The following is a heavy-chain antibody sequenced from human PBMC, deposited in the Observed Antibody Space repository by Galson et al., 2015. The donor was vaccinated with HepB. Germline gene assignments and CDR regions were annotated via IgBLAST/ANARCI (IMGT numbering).Heavy chain of an antibody. V-gene: IGHV3-48*04. D-gene: IGHD3-10*01. CDR3: ARDRGDSGSYLSYYYDLDV. J-gene: IGHJ6*02. Sequence: SLRLSCAASGFTFSSYNMNWVRQTPGKGLEWVSYISSGSSLMYYVDSVKGRFTISRDNAKNSLYLQMNSLRADDTAVYYCARDRGDSGSYLSYYYDLDVWGQGTLVTVSS. CDR2: ISSGSSLM. CDR1: GFTFSSYN.